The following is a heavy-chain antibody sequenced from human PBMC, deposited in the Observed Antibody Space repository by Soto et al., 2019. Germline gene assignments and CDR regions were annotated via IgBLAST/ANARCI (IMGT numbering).Heavy chain of an antibody. D-gene: IGHD3-9*01. CDR2: IYYRANA. Sequence: QLQLQESGPGLVKPSETLSLTCSVSDDSINSDKYYWGWIRQPPGKVLEWIGSIYYRANAYYNPSLQTRVTITLDKSKSQFSLKLNSVTAADSAVYFCARLEGLATISYYFDFWGPGALVTVSS. CDR1: DDSINSDKYY. CDR3: ARLEGLATISYYFDF. J-gene: IGHJ4*02. V-gene: IGHV4-39*01.